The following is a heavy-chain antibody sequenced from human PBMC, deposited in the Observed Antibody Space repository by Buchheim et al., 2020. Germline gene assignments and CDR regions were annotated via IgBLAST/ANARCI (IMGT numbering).Heavy chain of an antibody. CDR1: GFTFSTYW. Sequence: EVQLVESGGGLVQPGGSLRLSCAASGFTFSTYWMLWVRQAPGKGLVWVSHINSDGRSTRYADSVKGRFTISRGNAKNTLYLQMSSLRAEDTAVYYCASAWELFDYWGQGAL. J-gene: IGHJ4*02. CDR2: INSDGRST. D-gene: IGHD1-26*01. V-gene: IGHV3-74*01. CDR3: ASAWELFDY.